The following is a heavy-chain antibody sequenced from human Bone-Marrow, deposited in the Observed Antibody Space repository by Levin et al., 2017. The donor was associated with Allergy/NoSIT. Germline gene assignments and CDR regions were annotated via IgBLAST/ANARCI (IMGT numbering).Heavy chain of an antibody. CDR2: ISGYNGNT. D-gene: IGHD6-6*01. V-gene: IGHV1-18*01. CDR3: TRGAGSSSSGLGY. J-gene: IGHJ4*02. CDR1: GYTFSNYD. Sequence: ASVKVSCKPSGYTFSNYDITWVRQAPGQGLEWMGWISGYNGNTNYAQKVQGRVTMTTDTSTSTAYMELRSLRSDDTAVYYCTRGAGSSSSGLGYWGQGTLVTVSS.